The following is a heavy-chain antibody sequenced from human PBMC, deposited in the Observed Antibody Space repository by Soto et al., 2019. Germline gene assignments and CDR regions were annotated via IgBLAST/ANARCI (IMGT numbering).Heavy chain of an antibody. CDR2: ISYDGSNK. D-gene: IGHD5-18*01. CDR3: AKDPSVGYGYYFDY. J-gene: IGHJ4*02. Sequence: QVQLVESGGGVVQPGRSLRLSCAASGFTFSSYGMHWVRQAPGKGLEWVAVISYDGSNKYYADSVKGRFTISRDNSKNTLYLQMNSLRAEDTAVYYCAKDPSVGYGYYFDYWGQGTLVTVSS. CDR1: GFTFSSYG. V-gene: IGHV3-30*18.